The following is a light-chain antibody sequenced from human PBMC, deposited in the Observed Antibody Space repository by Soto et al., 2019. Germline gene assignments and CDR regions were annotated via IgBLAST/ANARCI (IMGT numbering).Light chain of an antibody. Sequence: DIPMTQSPSTLSASVGDRVTITCRASQSISSWLAWYQQKPGKAPKLLIYKASSLESGVPSRFSASGSGTEFTLTISSLQPEDFATYYCQQYSSYPWTFGQGTKVEIK. V-gene: IGKV1-5*03. CDR1: QSISSW. J-gene: IGKJ1*01. CDR2: KAS. CDR3: QQYSSYPWT.